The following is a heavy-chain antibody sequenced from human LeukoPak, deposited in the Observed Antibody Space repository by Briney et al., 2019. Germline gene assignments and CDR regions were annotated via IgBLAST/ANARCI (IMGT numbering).Heavy chain of an antibody. CDR1: GGSISSGSYY. Sequence: SETLSLTCTVSGGSISSGSYYWNWIRQPPGKGLEWIGEINHSGNTNYNPSLKSRVTISVDASKNQFSLKLSSVTAADTAVYYCARGPGSGSYHFDYWGQGTLVTVSS. D-gene: IGHD3-10*01. J-gene: IGHJ4*02. CDR3: ARGPGSGSYHFDY. V-gene: IGHV4-39*07. CDR2: INHSGNT.